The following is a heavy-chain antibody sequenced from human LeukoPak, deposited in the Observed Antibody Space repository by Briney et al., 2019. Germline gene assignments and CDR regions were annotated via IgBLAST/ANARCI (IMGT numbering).Heavy chain of an antibody. Sequence: GASVKVSCKGSGYTFTGYYMHWVRQAPGQGLEWMGWINPNSGGTNYAQKFQGRVTMTRDTSISTAYMELSRLRSDDTAVYYCTRPYYDFWSGYADNWFDPWGQGTLVTVSS. CDR2: INPNSGGT. CDR1: GYTFTGYY. D-gene: IGHD3-3*01. V-gene: IGHV1-2*02. J-gene: IGHJ5*02. CDR3: TRPYYDFWSGYADNWFDP.